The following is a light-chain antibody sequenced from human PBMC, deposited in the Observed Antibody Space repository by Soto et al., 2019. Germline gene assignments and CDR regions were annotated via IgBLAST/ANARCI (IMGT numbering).Light chain of an antibody. CDR2: DAS. CDR1: QDTNIY. V-gene: IGKV1-33*01. CDR3: QQYDILPIT. J-gene: IGKJ5*01. Sequence: DIQMTQSPSSVFASVSDRFTITCQLTQDTNIYLNWYQQKPGKAPNLLIYDASNLEIGVPSRFSGSGSGTHFTFTISSLQTEDIGTYYCQQYDILPITFGRGTRLEIK.